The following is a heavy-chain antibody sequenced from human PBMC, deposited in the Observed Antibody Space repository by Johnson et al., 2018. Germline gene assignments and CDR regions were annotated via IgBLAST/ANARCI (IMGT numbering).Heavy chain of an antibody. V-gene: IGHV4-59*01. D-gene: IGHD3-10*01. CDR3: ARNNRSYLY. CDR1: GASISTYY. CDR2: VYYNGNS. J-gene: IGHJ4*02. Sequence: QVQLQESGPGLVKPSETLSLTCTVSGASISTYYWSWIRQAPGKGLEWIGYVYYNGNSNYNPSLKGRVTISVDTSKNQFSLTLTSMTAADTAVYFWARNNRSYLYWGQGTLVTVSS.